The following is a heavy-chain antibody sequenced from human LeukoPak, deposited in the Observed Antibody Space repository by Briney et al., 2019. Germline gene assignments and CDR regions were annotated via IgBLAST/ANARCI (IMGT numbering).Heavy chain of an antibody. CDR2: IYYFGNT. D-gene: IGHD3-9*01. CDR1: GGSISSSTYS. V-gene: IGHV4-39*07. Sequence: SETLSLTCTVSGGSISSSTYSWGWVRQPPGKGLAWIGSIYYFGNTYYNPSLKSRVTISLDTSKNQFSLKLSSVTAADTAVYYCTRVDMLTGYYLDAFDIWGQGTMVSVSS. J-gene: IGHJ3*02. CDR3: TRVDMLTGYYLDAFDI.